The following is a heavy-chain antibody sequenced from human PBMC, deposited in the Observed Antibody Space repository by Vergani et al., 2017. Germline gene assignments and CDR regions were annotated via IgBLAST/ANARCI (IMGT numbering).Heavy chain of an antibody. J-gene: IGHJ3*02. CDR3: ARHGVSGAAAGSFDI. Sequence: EVQLVQSGAEVKKPGESLKISCKGSGYSFTSYWIGWVRQMPGKGLEWMGIIYPGASDTRYSPSFQGQVTISTDKSISTAYLQWSSRTAADTAMYYCARHGVSGAAAGSFDIWGQGTMVTVSS. V-gene: IGHV5-51*01. D-gene: IGHD6-13*01. CDR1: GYSFTSYW. CDR2: IYPGASDT.